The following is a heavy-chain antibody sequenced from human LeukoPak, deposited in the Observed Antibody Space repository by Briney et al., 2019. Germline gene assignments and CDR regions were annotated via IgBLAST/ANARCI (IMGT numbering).Heavy chain of an antibody. CDR2: ISGSGGST. V-gene: IGHV3-23*01. J-gene: IGHJ6*03. CDR3: AKANIADYYYYYMDV. D-gene: IGHD6-13*01. Sequence: PGGSLRLSCAASGFTFTSYGMHWVRQAPGKGLEWVSAISGSGGSTYYADSVKGRFTISRDNSKNTLYLQMNSLRAEDTAVYYCAKANIADYYYYYMDVWGKGTTVTVSS. CDR1: GFTFTSYG.